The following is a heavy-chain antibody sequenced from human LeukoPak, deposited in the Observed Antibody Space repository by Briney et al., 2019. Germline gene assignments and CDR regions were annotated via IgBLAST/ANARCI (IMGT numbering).Heavy chain of an antibody. CDR1: GYSIRSGFY. CDR2: INHSGST. V-gene: IGHV4-34*01. J-gene: IGHJ4*02. Sequence: SETLSLTCTVSGYSIRSGFYWSWIRQPPGKGLEWIGEINHSGSTNYNPSLKSRVTISVDTSKNQFSLKLSSVTAADTAVYYCARGRSTARWLGSYFDCWGQGTLVTVSS. CDR3: ARGRSTARWLGSYFDC. D-gene: IGHD6-19*01.